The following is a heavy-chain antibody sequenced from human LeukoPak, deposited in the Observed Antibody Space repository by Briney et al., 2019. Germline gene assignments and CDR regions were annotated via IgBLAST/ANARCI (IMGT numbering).Heavy chain of an antibody. CDR2: IIPILGIA. Sequence: EASVKVSCKASGGTFSSYAISWVRQAPGQGLEWMGRIIPILGIANYAQKFQGRVTITADKSTSTAYMELSSLRSEDTAVYYCARDLGSYYDSSGYYRDYWGQGTLVTVSS. CDR1: GGTFSSYA. CDR3: ARDLGSYYDSSGYYRDY. D-gene: IGHD3-22*01. V-gene: IGHV1-69*04. J-gene: IGHJ4*02.